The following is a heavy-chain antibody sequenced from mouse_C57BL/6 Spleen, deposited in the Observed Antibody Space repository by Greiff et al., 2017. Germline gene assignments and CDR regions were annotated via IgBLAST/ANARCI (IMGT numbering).Heavy chain of an antibody. CDR1: GYSITSGYY. D-gene: IGHD2-4*01. CDR3: ARDDDYDGYYYAMDY. Sequence: EVQLQESGPGLVKPSQSLSLTCSVTGYSITSGYYWNWIRQFPGNKLEWMGYISYDGSNNYNPSLKNRISITRDTSKNQFFLKLNSVTTEDTATYYCARDDDYDGYYYAMDYWGQGTSVTVSS. CDR2: ISYDGSN. V-gene: IGHV3-6*01. J-gene: IGHJ4*01.